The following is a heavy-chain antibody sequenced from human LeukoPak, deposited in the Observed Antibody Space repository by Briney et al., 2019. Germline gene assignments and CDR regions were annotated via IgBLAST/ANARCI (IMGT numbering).Heavy chain of an antibody. CDR2: ISSSSSYI. J-gene: IGHJ4*02. CDR3: TRDLAVAIDY. CDR1: GFTFSSYS. Sequence: GGSLRLSCAASGFTFSSYSMNWVRQAPGKGLEWVSSISSSSSYIYYADSVKGRFTISRDNAKNSLYRQMNSLRAEDTAVYYCTRDLAVAIDYWGQGTLVTVSS. V-gene: IGHV3-21*01.